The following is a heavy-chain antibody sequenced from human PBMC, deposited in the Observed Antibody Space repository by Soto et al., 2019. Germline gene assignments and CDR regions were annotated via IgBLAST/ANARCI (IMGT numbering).Heavy chain of an antibody. Sequence: EVQLVESGGGLVQPGRSLRLSCAASGFTFDDYAMHWVRQAPGKGLEWVSGISCNSGSIGYADSVKGRFTISRDNAKNSLYLQMNSLRAEDTALYYCGKGRRGRDGPNWICYWGQGSRVTVS. V-gene: IGHV3-9*01. CDR1: GFTFDDYA. CDR2: ISCNSGSI. J-gene: IGHJ4*02. CDR3: GKGRRGRDGPNWICY. D-gene: IGHD3-16*01.